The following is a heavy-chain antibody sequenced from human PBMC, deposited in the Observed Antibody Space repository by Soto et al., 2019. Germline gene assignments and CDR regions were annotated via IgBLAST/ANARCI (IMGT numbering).Heavy chain of an antibody. D-gene: IGHD4-4*01. Sequence: QVQLQESGPGLVKPSQTLSLTCTVSGGSISSGGYYWSWIRQHPGKGLAWIGYIYYRGSTYYNPSLRGRGTISVDTSKNQFSLKLSSVTAADTAVYYCARAHLRVTIEGYSFYGMDVWGQGTTVTVSS. CDR3: ARAHLRVTIEGYSFYGMDV. CDR1: GGSISSGGYY. CDR2: IYYRGST. V-gene: IGHV4-31*03. J-gene: IGHJ6*02.